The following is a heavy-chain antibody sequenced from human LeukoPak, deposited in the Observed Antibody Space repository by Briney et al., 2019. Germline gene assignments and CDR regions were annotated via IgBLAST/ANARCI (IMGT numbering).Heavy chain of an antibody. CDR3: ARIGGYGIPAY. Sequence: GGSLRLSCAASGFSFDDHGMSWVCHGPGKGLEWVSSINWNGGIIGYADSVKGRFTISRDNAKNSLYLQMNSLRTEDTAFYYCARIGGYGIPAYWGQGTLVTVSP. CDR2: INWNGGII. CDR1: GFSFDDHG. J-gene: IGHJ4*02. V-gene: IGHV3-20*04. D-gene: IGHD5-12*01.